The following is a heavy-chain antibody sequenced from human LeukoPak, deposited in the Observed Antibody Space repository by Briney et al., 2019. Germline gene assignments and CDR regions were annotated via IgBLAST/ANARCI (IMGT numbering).Heavy chain of an antibody. J-gene: IGHJ4*02. CDR2: VDNSGTT. CDR3: ARHGSAWSFDY. CDR1: GGSISSYY. V-gene: IGHV4-59*08. D-gene: IGHD6-19*01. Sequence: SETLSPTCTVSGGSISSYYWSWIRQPPGKGLEWIGYVDNSGTTNNNPSLKSRVTISVDTSKNQFSLKLSSVTAADTAVYYCARHGSAWSFDYWGQGTLVTVSS.